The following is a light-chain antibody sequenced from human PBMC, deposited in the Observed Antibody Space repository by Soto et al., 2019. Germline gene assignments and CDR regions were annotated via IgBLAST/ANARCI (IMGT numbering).Light chain of an antibody. CDR3: QQYDDLPIT. V-gene: IGKV1-5*02. Sequence: DIQMTQSPSTLSASVGDSVTIISRASQNINTWLAWYHQKPGMAPKLLISDAYTLESGVPSRFSGSGSGTHFSFTINSLQPEDFATYYCQQYDDLPITFGLGTRLEIK. CDR2: DAY. CDR1: QNINTW. J-gene: IGKJ5*01.